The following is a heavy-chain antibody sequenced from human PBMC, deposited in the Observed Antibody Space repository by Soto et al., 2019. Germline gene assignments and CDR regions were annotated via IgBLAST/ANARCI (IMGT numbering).Heavy chain of an antibody. CDR2: INPSGGST. CDR1: GYTFTSYY. V-gene: IGHV1-46*01. Sequence: QVQLVQSGAEVKKPGAAVKVSCKASGYTFTSYYMHCVRQAPGQGLEWMGIINPSGGSTSYAQKFQGRVTMTRDTSTSTVYIELSSLRSQDTAVYYCARNFGDAFDIWGQGTMVTVSS. CDR3: ARNFGDAFDI. J-gene: IGHJ3*02. D-gene: IGHD3-3*01.